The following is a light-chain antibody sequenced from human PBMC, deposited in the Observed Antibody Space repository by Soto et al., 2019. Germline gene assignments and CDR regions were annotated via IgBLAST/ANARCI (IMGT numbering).Light chain of an antibody. J-gene: IGKJ1*01. CDR3: QQYNNWPWT. CDR1: QSISDT. Sequence: EIVMTQSPATLSVSPGGRATLSCRASQSISDTLAWYQQKPGQAPRLLIYGASTRAPGFPARFSGSGSGTDFTLTISSLQSEDFAVCYCQQYNNWPWTFGQGTKVEIK. CDR2: GAS. V-gene: IGKV3-15*01.